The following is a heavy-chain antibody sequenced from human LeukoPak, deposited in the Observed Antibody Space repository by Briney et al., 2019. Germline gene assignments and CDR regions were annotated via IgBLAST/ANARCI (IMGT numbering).Heavy chain of an antibody. D-gene: IGHD2-2*01. Sequence: GGSLRLSCAASGFTFSDHYMDWVRQAPGKGLEWVSAISGSGGSTYYADSVKGRFTISRDNAKNTLYLQMNSLRGEDTAVYFCARERKSSTSMDYWGQGTLVTVSS. CDR2: ISGSGGST. V-gene: IGHV3-23*01. CDR3: ARERKSSTSMDY. CDR1: GFTFSDHY. J-gene: IGHJ4*02.